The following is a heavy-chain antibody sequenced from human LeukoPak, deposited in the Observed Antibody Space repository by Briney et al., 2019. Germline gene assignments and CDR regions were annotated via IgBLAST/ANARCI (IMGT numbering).Heavy chain of an antibody. D-gene: IGHD5-18*01. CDR2: IIPIFGTA. J-gene: IGHJ4*02. CDR3: AKDRLWYGTAMGESDY. V-gene: IGHV1-69*01. CDR1: GGTFSSYA. Sequence: ASVKVSCKASGGTFSSYAISWVRQAPGQGLEWMGGIIPIFGTANYAQKFQGRVTITADESTSTAYMELSSLRSDDTAVYHCAKDRLWYGTAMGESDYWGQGTLVTVSS.